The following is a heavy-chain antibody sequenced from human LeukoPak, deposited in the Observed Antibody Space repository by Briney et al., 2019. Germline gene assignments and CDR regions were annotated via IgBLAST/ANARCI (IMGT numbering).Heavy chain of an antibody. CDR1: GFTFSSYW. J-gene: IGHJ4*02. CDR2: INEDGRVT. Sequence: GGSLRLSCTVSGFTFSSYWVHWVRHSQEKRLVWVSRINEDGRVTDYADSVKGRFTISRDNARNTLYLQMHSLRVEDTAVYYCARDLRGIHDYWGQGTLVTVSS. V-gene: IGHV3-74*01. D-gene: IGHD3-16*01. CDR3: ARDLRGIHDY.